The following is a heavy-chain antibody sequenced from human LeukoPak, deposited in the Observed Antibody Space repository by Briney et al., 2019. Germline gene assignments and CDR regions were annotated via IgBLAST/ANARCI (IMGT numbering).Heavy chain of an antibody. D-gene: IGHD3-3*01. V-gene: IGHV3-30*02. J-gene: IGHJ4*02. CDR1: GFTFSAHG. Sequence: GGSLRLSCAASGFTFSAHGMHWVCQAPGKGLEWVPYIRHDGNNQQYVDSVKGRFTISRDNSKNMLYLQMNSLRVEDTAVYYCAIDFWSGYSDYWGEGTLVTVSS. CDR2: IRHDGNNQ. CDR3: AIDFWSGYSDY.